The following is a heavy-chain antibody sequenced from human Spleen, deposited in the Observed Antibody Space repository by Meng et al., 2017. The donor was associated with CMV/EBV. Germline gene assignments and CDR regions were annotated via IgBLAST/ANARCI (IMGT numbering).Heavy chain of an antibody. CDR1: GFTFSSYW. CDR2: INSDGSRT. CDR3: ARGVSSSSGRWFDP. V-gene: IGHV3-74*01. Sequence: ASGFTFSSYWMHWVRQAPGKGLVWVSLINSDGSRTNYADSVKGRFTISRDNAKNTLYLQMNSLRAEDTALYYCARGVSSSSGRWFDPWGQGTLVTVSS. J-gene: IGHJ5*02. D-gene: IGHD5/OR15-5a*01.